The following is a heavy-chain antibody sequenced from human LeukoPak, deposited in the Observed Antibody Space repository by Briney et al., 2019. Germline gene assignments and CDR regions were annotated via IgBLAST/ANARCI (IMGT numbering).Heavy chain of an antibody. CDR2: IIPIFGTA. V-gene: IGHV1-69*06. D-gene: IGHD2-8*01. J-gene: IGHJ4*02. CDR3: ARGYCTNGVCYYFDY. Sequence: SVKVSCKASGGTFSSYAISWVRQAPGQGLEWMGRIIPIFGTANYAQKFQGRVTITADKSTSTAYMGLSSLRSEDTAVYYCARGYCTNGVCYYFDYWGQGTLVTVSS. CDR1: GGTFSSYA.